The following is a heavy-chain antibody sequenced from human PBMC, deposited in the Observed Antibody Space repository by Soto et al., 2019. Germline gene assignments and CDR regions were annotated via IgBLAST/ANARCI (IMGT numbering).Heavy chain of an antibody. CDR3: ARRVYDFWSEDYYGMDV. J-gene: IGHJ6*02. CDR2: ISYDGSNK. Sequence: GGSLRLSCAASGFTFSSYAMHWVRQAPGKGLEWVAVISYDGSNKYYADSVKGRFTISRDNSKNTLYLQMNSLRAEDTAVYYCARRVYDFWSEDYYGMDVWGQGATVTVSS. CDR1: GFTFSSYA. D-gene: IGHD3-3*01. V-gene: IGHV3-30-3*01.